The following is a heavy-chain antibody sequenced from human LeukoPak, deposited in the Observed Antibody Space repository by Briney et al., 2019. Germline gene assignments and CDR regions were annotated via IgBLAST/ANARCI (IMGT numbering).Heavy chain of an antibody. CDR3: AKDIQLST. CDR1: GFTFSVAA. Sequence: GRSLRLSCAASGFTFSVAAMTWVRQAPGKGLEWVSLIGASGESAYYADSVKGRFTISRDNSKNTLSLQMNSLRVEDTAMYFCAKDIQLSTWGLGTMVTVSS. CDR2: IGASGESA. D-gene: IGHD5-24*01. J-gene: IGHJ3*01. V-gene: IGHV3-23*01.